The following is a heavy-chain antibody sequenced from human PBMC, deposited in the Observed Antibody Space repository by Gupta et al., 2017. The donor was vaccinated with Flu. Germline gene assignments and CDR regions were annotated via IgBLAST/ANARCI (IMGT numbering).Heavy chain of an antibody. CDR3: AKGMGILTGQKFDF. CDR1: GFTFSSYA. D-gene: IGHD3-9*01. J-gene: IGHJ4*02. Sequence: EVQLLESGGGLVQPGGSLRLSCAASGFTFSSYAMSWVRQAPGKGLEWVSAISGSGSITYYADSVKGRFTISRDNSKNTLYLQMNSLRGEDTAVYYCAKGMGILTGQKFDFWGQGTLVTVSS. CDR2: ISGSGSIT. V-gene: IGHV3-23*01.